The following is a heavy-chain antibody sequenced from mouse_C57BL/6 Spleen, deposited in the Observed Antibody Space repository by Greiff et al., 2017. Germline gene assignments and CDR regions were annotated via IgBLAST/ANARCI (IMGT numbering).Heavy chain of an antibody. J-gene: IGHJ3*01. D-gene: IGHD3-2*02. V-gene: IGHV5-9*01. CDR3: ARLDSSGYVWFAY. Sequence: DVQLQESGGGLVKPGGSLKLSCAASGFTFSSYTMSWVRQTPEKRLEWVATISGGGGNTYYPDSVKGRFTISRDNAKNTLYLQMSSLRSEDTALYYCARLDSSGYVWFAYWGQGTLVTVSA. CDR2: ISGGGGNT. CDR1: GFTFSSYT.